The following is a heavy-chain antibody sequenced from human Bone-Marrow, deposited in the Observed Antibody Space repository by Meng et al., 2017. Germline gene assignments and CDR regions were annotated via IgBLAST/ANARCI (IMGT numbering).Heavy chain of an antibody. Sequence: QVQLVESGGGVGQPGRSLRLSCAASGFTFSSYGMHWVRQAPGKGLEWVAVIWYDGSNKYYADSVKGRFTISRNNSKNTLYLQMNSLRAEDTAVYYCAREPGYGEEGFDYWGQGTLVTVSS. CDR1: GFTFSSYG. D-gene: IGHD5-18*01. CDR2: IWYDGSNK. J-gene: IGHJ4*02. V-gene: IGHV3-33*01. CDR3: AREPGYGEEGFDY.